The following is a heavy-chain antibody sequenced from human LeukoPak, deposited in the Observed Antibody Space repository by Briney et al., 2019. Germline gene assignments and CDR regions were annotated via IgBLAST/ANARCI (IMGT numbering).Heavy chain of an antibody. V-gene: IGHV1-69*05. CDR2: IIPIFGTA. J-gene: IGHJ5*02. D-gene: IGHD2-2*01. Sequence: SVKVSCKASGGTFSSYAISWVRQAPGQGLEWMGGIIPIFGTANYAQKFQGKVTITTDESTSTAYMELSSLKTEDTAVYYCARGGGCSSTSCRRFDPWGQGTLVTVSS. CDR1: GGTFSSYA. CDR3: ARGGGCSSTSCRRFDP.